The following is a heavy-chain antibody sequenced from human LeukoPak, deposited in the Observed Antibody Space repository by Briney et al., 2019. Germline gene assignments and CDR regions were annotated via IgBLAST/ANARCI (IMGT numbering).Heavy chain of an antibody. CDR2: INHSGST. J-gene: IGHJ6*02. CDR1: GFTFSDHY. V-gene: IGHV4-34*01. CDR3: ARGIRFLEWLLSLSPYYYGMDV. D-gene: IGHD3-3*01. Sequence: GSLRLSCAASGFTFSDHYMDWVRQAPGKGLEWIGEINHSGSTNYNPSLKSRVTISVDTSKNQFSLKLSSVTAADTAVYYCARGIRFLEWLLSLSPYYYGMDVWGQGTTVTVSS.